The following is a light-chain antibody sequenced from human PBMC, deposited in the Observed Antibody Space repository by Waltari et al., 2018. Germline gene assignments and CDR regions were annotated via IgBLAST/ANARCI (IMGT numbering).Light chain of an antibody. CDR1: GSHLGAGYD. CDR3: QSYDTTLSVV. Sequence: QSVLTQPPSVSGAPGQRVTLSCTGRGSHLGAGYDVPWYQQLPRAAPKLLIYGSTSRPLGVPDRFFGSTSGTSAFLAITGLQAEDEADYYCQSYDTTLSVVFGGGTKLTVL. V-gene: IGLV1-40*01. CDR2: GST. J-gene: IGLJ3*02.